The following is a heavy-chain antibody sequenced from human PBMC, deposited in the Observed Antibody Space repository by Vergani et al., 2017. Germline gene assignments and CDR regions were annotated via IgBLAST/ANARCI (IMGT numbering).Heavy chain of an antibody. CDR2: ISWNSGSI. J-gene: IGHJ6*02. D-gene: IGHD6-6*01. CDR1: GFTFDDYA. V-gene: IGHV3-9*01. CDR3: AKEGGIAARRGVYYYGMDV. Sequence: EVQLVESGGGLVQPGRSLRLSCAASGFTFDDYAMHWVRQAPGKGLEWVSGISWNSGSIGYADSVKGRFTISRDNAKNSLYLQMNSLRAEDTALYYCAKEGGIAARRGVYYYGMDVWGQGTTVTVSS.